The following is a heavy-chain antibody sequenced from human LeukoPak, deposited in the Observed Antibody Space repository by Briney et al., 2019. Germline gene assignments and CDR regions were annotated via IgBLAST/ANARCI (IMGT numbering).Heavy chain of an antibody. J-gene: IGHJ4*02. CDR2: ISGSGGST. CDR3: AKVVANSGWYPIWAVDY. Sequence: GGSLRLSCAASGFTFSNYAMNWVRQAPGKGLEWLSAISGSGGSTYHADSVKGRFTISRDNSKNTLYLQMNSLRAEDTAVYYCAKVVANSGWYPIWAVDYWGQGTLVTVSS. CDR1: GFTFSNYA. D-gene: IGHD6-19*01. V-gene: IGHV3-23*01.